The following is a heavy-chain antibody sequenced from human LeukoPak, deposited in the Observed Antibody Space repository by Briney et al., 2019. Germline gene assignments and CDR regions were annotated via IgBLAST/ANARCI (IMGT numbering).Heavy chain of an antibody. J-gene: IGHJ6*03. Sequence: GRSLRLSCAASGFTCSSYGMHWVRQAPGKGLEWVAVIWYDGSNKYYADSVKGRFTISRDNSKNTLYLQMNSLRAEDTAVYYCARQQYYYDSSGPDYYYYYMDVWGKGTTVTVSS. CDR1: GFTCSSYG. V-gene: IGHV3-33*01. CDR2: IWYDGSNK. D-gene: IGHD3-22*01. CDR3: ARQQYYYDSSGPDYYYYYMDV.